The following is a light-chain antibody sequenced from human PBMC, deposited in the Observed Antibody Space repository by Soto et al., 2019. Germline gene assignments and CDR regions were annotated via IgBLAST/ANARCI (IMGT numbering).Light chain of an antibody. CDR2: DVS. J-gene: IGLJ1*01. Sequence: QSALTQPRSVSGSPGQSVTISCTGTSSDVGGYNYVSWYQQHPGKAPKLMISDVSKRPSGVPDRFSGSKSGNTASLTISGLQAEVEAGYYCCSYAGSYPYVFGTGTKVTVL. CDR1: SSDVGGYNY. CDR3: CSYAGSYPYV. V-gene: IGLV2-11*01.